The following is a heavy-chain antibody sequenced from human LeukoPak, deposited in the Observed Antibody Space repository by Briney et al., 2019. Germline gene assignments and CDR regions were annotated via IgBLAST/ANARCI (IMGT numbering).Heavy chain of an antibody. V-gene: IGHV4-59*11. D-gene: IGHD1-26*01. CDR1: GGSMRSHY. Sequence: PSETLSLTCTVSGGSMRSHYWTWIRQPPGKGLELIGYISHSGTTNYNPSLKSRVTISIDTSQNRFSLRLSSVTAADTAVYSCARGGIVGSRTNWFDPWGQGTLVTVSS. CDR3: ARGGIVGSRTNWFDP. CDR2: ISHSGTT. J-gene: IGHJ5*02.